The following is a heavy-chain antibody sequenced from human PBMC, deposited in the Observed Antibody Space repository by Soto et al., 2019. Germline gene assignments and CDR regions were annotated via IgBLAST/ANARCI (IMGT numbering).Heavy chain of an antibody. D-gene: IGHD3-16*01. CDR3: AILGPVDY. V-gene: IGHV1-2*02. J-gene: IGHJ4*02. Sequence: GASVKGSCEAAGYAFTGDYMHWVRQAPGQGLEWMGWINPNSGGTNYAQKFQGRVTMTRDTSISTAYMELSRLRSDDTAVYYCAILGPVDYWGQGTLVTVSS. CDR1: GYAFTGDY. CDR2: INPNSGGT.